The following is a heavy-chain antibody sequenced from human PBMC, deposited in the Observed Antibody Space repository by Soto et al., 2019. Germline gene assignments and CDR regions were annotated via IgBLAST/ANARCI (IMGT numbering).Heavy chain of an antibody. V-gene: IGHV1-69*02. CDR3: AASYGSGYRAFDY. J-gene: IGHJ4*02. D-gene: IGHD3-10*01. CDR1: GDTFSFYT. Sequence: QVQLVQSGAEVRKPGSSVKVSCKASGDTFSFYTINWVRQAPGLGLEWMGRVNPIVSMSNYAQKFQGRVTITADKSTTTAYRQLSRLRSADTAIYYCAASYGSGYRAFDYWGQGALVTVSS. CDR2: VNPIVSMS.